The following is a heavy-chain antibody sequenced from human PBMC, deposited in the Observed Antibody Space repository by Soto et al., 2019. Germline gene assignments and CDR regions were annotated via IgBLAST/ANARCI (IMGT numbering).Heavy chain of an antibody. V-gene: IGHV4-38-2*01. CDR1: GYSISSGYY. CDR2: IYHSGST. CDR3: ARSVVVPAAMYYYGSQFDY. J-gene: IGHJ4*02. Sequence: SETLSLTCAVSGYSISSGYYWGWIRQPPGKGLEWIGSIYHSGSTYYDPSLKSRVTISVDTSKNQFSLKLSSVTAADTAVYYGARSVVVPAAMYYYGSQFDYWGQGTLVTVSS. D-gene: IGHD2-2*01.